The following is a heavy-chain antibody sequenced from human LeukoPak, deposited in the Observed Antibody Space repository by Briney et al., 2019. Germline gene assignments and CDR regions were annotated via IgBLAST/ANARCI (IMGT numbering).Heavy chain of an antibody. V-gene: IGHV4-59*01. J-gene: IGHJ3*02. CDR3: ARGRIAAAFDI. D-gene: IGHD6-13*01. CDR2: IYYSGST. CDR1: GGSISSYY. Sequence: PSETLSLTCTVSGGSISSYYWSWIRQPPGKGLEWIGYIYYSGSTNYNPSLRSRVTISVDTSKNQFSLKLSSVTAADTAVYYCARGRIAAAFDIWGQGTMVTVSS.